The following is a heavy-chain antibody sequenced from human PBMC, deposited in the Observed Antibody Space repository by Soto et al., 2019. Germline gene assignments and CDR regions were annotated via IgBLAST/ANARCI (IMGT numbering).Heavy chain of an antibody. CDR3: ATANVRMKYYYYGMDV. CDR2: FDPEDGET. Sequence: GASVKGSCKVSGYSLTELSRDWGRQAPGKGLEWMGGFDPEDGETIYAQKFQGRVTMTEDTSTDTAYMELSSLRSEDTAVYYCATANVRMKYYYYGMDVWGQGTTVTVSS. D-gene: IGHD2-15*01. J-gene: IGHJ6*02. CDR1: GYSLTELS. V-gene: IGHV1-24*01.